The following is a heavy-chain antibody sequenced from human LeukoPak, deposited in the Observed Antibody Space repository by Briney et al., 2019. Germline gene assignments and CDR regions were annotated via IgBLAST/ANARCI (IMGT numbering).Heavy chain of an antibody. CDR3: AKDYYGSGSPIDY. Sequence: GGSLRLSCAASGFTFSTYAMHWVRQAPGKGLEWVAVISYDGSDKYYPDSVKGRFTISRDNSKNTLYLQMNSLRAEDTAVFYCAKDYYGSGSPIDYWGQGTLVTVSS. CDR2: ISYDGSDK. V-gene: IGHV3-30*18. CDR1: GFTFSTYA. D-gene: IGHD3-10*01. J-gene: IGHJ4*02.